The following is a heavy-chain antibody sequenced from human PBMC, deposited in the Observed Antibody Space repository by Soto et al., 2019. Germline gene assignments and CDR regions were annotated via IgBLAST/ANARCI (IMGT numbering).Heavy chain of an antibody. V-gene: IGHV1-18*01. D-gene: IGHD6-19*01. CDR1: RFAYACKC. CDR3: ARLGYSSGWYGY. Sequence: ASVEVSSEAPRFAYACKCMSWVRQAPGQGLEWMGWISAYNGNTNYAQKLQGRVTMTTDTSTSTAYMELRSLRSDDTALHYGARLGYSSGWYGYRGKGSLVTV. CDR2: ISAYNGNT. J-gene: IGHJ4*02.